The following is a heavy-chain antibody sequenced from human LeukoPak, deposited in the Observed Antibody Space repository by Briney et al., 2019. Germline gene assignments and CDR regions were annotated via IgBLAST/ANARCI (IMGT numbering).Heavy chain of an antibody. V-gene: IGHV3-7*01. Sequence: GGALRLSCAASGFTLSNYWMSWVRQAPGKGLEWVANMKQDGSEKYYVDSVKGRFTISRDNAKNSLYLQMNSLRVEDAAVYYCARDQWAVAGDDCWGQGTLVTVSS. CDR1: GFTLSNYW. CDR2: MKQDGSEK. CDR3: ARDQWAVAGDDC. D-gene: IGHD6-19*01. J-gene: IGHJ4*02.